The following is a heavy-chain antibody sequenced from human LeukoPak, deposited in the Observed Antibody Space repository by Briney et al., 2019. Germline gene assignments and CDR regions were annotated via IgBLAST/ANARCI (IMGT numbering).Heavy chain of an antibody. CDR3: AKWLYYYDSSGDY. J-gene: IGHJ4*02. CDR1: GFTFSSYA. CDR2: ISGSSDKT. V-gene: IGHV3-23*01. Sequence: GGSLRLSCSASGFTFSSYAMTWVRQAPGKGPEWVSVISGSSDKTYYGDSVRGRFTIYRDNSKNTLYLQMNSLRAEDTAVYYCAKWLYYYDSSGDYWGQGTLITVSS. D-gene: IGHD3-22*01.